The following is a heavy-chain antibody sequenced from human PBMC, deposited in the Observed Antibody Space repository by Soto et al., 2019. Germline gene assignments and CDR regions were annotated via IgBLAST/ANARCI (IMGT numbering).Heavy chain of an antibody. V-gene: IGHV1-18*01. D-gene: IGHD6-19*01. CDR2: ISAYNGNT. CDR1: GYTFTSYG. J-gene: IGHJ4*02. Sequence: GASVKVSCKASGYTFTSYGISWVRQAPGQGLEWMGWISAYNGNTNYAQKLQGRVTMTTDTSTSTAYMELRSLRSDDTAVYYCARDVAYYTGIAVAGPFDYWGQGTLVTVSS. CDR3: ARDVAYYTGIAVAGPFDY.